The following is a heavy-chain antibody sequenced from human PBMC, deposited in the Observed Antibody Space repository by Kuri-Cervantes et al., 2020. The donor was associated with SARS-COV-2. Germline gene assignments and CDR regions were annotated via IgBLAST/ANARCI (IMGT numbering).Heavy chain of an antibody. CDR2: TYFRSKWYN. D-gene: IGHD3-10*01. CDR3: ARGKTMVRGENYYYMDV. V-gene: IGHV6-1*01. J-gene: IGHJ6*03. Sequence: SETLSLTCAISGDSVSSNSAAWNWIRQSPSRGLEWLGRTYFRSKWYNDYAVSVKSRITINPDTSKKQFSLQLNSVTPEDTAVYYCARGKTMVRGENYYYMDVWGKGTTVTDSS. CDR1: GDSVSSNSAA.